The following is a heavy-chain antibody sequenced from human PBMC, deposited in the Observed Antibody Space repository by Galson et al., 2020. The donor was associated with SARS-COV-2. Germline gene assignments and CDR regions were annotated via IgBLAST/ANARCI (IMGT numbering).Heavy chain of an antibody. CDR1: GGSISSYY. CDR3: ARDDLQQQWLVEGRAFDI. V-gene: IGHV4-4*07. Sequence: SETLSLTCSVSGGSISSYYWSWIWQPAGKGLEWIGRIYTSGRTNYNPSLKSRVTMSVHTSKNQFSLKLSSVTAADTAVYYCARDDLQQQWLVEGRAFDIWGQGTMVTVSS. CDR2: IYTSGRT. D-gene: IGHD6-19*01. J-gene: IGHJ3*02.